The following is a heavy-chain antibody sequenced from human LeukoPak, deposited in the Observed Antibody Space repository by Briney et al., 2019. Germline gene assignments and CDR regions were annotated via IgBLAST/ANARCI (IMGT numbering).Heavy chain of an antibody. CDR1: GGTFSSYA. D-gene: IGHD4-17*01. V-gene: IGHV1-69*01. Sequence: SVKVSCKASGGTFSSYAISWVRQAPGQGLEWMGGIIPIFGTANYAQKFQGRVTITADESTSTAYMELSSLRSEDTAVYYCARSALRVTTFSDYYYYYMDVWGKGTTVTISS. CDR2: IIPIFGTA. J-gene: IGHJ6*03. CDR3: ARSALRVTTFSDYYYYYMDV.